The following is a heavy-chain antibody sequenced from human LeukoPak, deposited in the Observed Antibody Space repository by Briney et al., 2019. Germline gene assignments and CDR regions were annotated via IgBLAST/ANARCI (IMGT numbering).Heavy chain of an antibody. CDR3: AKGESIAALSFDY. CDR2: ISGSGGST. V-gene: IGHV3-23*01. Sequence: GGSLRLSCAASGFTFSSYWMHWVRQAPGKGLEWVSAISGSGGSTYYADSVKGRFTISRDNSKNTLYLQMNSLRAEDTAVYYCAKGESIAALSFDYWGQGTPVTVSS. J-gene: IGHJ4*02. D-gene: IGHD6-6*01. CDR1: GFTFSSYW.